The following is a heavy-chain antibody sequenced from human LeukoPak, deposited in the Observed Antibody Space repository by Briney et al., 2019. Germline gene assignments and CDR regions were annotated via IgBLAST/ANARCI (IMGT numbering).Heavy chain of an antibody. CDR1: GFTFSSYA. D-gene: IGHD6-19*01. J-gene: IGHJ4*02. CDR2: ISGSGGGT. Sequence: PGGSLRLSCAASGFTFSSYAMSWVRQAPGKGLEWVSAISGSGGGTYYADSVKGRFTISRDNSKNTVHLQMNSLRAEDTAIYYCAKGGSGWLFDYWGQGTLVTVSS. CDR3: AKGGSGWLFDY. V-gene: IGHV3-23*01.